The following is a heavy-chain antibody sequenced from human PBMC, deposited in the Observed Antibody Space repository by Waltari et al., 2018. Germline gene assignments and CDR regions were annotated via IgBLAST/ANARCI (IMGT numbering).Heavy chain of an antibody. D-gene: IGHD1-26*01. J-gene: IGHJ4*02. CDR2: IYHSGST. Sequence: QVQLQESGPGLVKPSETLSLTCAVSGYPITSAASWGWIRRPPGKGLEWIGSIYHSGSTYYNPSLKSRVTISVDTSKNQFSLKLSSVTAADTAVYYCARHPGGVGATAPFDYWGQGTLVTVSS. CDR1: GYPITSAAS. V-gene: IGHV4-38-2*01. CDR3: ARHPGGVGATAPFDY.